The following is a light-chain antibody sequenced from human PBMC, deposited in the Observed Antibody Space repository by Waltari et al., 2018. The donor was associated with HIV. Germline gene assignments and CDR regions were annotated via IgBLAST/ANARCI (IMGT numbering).Light chain of an antibody. CDR1: SSNIGRYY. CDR3: AAWNDSLTGYV. V-gene: IGLV1-47*01. Sequence: QSMLTQPPSASGTPGQRVTISCSGSSSNIGRYYVYWYQQLPGTAPKLLIYRNNQRPSGLPVRFSCSKSGTSAFLDISGLRSADEADYYCAAWNDSLTGYVFGTGTKVTV. J-gene: IGLJ1*01. CDR2: RNN.